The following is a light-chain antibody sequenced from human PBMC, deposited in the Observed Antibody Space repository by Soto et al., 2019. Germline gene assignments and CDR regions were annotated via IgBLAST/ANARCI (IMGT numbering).Light chain of an antibody. V-gene: IGKV3-11*01. Sequence: EVVLTQSPATLSLSPGESATLSCRASRSVGNYVAWYQQKPGQAPRLLIYDTSNRATGIPARFSCSGSGTDFTLTISSLELEDFAVYYCQQRNSWPPITFGGGTKVDIK. CDR1: RSVGNY. CDR2: DTS. CDR3: QQRNSWPPIT. J-gene: IGKJ4*01.